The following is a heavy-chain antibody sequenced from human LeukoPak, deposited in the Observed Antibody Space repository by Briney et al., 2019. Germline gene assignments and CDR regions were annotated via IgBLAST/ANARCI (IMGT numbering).Heavy chain of an antibody. D-gene: IGHD5-24*01. V-gene: IGHV4-34*01. CDR2: INHSGST. J-gene: IGHJ4*02. CDR3: AIRRDGYTPFDY. CDR1: GGSFSGYY. Sequence: PSETLSLTCAVYGGSFSGYYWSWIRQPPGKGLEWIGEINHSGSTNYNPSLKSRVTISVDTSKNQFSLKLSSVTAADTAVYYCAIRRDGYTPFDYWGQGTLVTVSS.